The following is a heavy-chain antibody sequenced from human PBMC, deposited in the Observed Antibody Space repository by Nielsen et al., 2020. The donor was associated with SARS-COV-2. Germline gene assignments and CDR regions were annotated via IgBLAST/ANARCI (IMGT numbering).Heavy chain of an antibody. D-gene: IGHD5-12*01. CDR3: ARALRLGMDV. CDR1: GFTFSSYW. Sequence: GESLKISCAASGFTFSSYWMHWVRQAPGKGLVWVSRINSDGSSTNYADSVKSRFTISRDNAKNTLYLQMNSLRAEDTAVYYCARALRLGMDVWGQGTTVTVSS. CDR2: INSDGSST. V-gene: IGHV3-74*01. J-gene: IGHJ6*02.